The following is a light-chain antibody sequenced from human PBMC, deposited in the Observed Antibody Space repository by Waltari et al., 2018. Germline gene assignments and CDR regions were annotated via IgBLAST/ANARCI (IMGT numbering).Light chain of an antibody. CDR3: SSRNGRADQVV. Sequence: SSELTQDPGVSVALLQTFTITCQVDSLRTSYSTWYQLKPGQAPVLVIYGKDKRPSGIPDRISGYSSGTTSSLTITGAQAEDEADYYCSSRNGRADQVVFAGGTKVTVL. CDR1: SLRTSY. J-gene: IGLJ3*02. CDR2: GKD. V-gene: IGLV3-19*01.